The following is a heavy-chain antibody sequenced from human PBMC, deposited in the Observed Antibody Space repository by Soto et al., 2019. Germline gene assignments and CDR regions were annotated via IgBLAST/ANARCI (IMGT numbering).Heavy chain of an antibody. Sequence: GSLRLSCRVSGFTFNNSGMHWVRQAPGKGLEWMAVISYDGSDKYYADSVKGRVIISRDNSKNTLNLEMNSLRAEDTAIYYCVKDRVPGAYGNYYGMDVWGQGTTVTVSS. D-gene: IGHD5-12*01. CDR2: ISYDGSDK. CDR1: GFTFNNSG. V-gene: IGHV3-30*18. CDR3: VKDRVPGAYGNYYGMDV. J-gene: IGHJ6*02.